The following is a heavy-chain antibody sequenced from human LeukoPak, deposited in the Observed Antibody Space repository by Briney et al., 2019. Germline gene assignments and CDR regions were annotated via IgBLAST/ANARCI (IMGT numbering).Heavy chain of an antibody. V-gene: IGHV3-30*02. Sequence: PGGSLRLSCAASGFTFSSHGMHWVRQAPGEGLEWVAFIRYDGSNKYYADSVKGRFTISRDNSKNTLYLQMNSLRAEDTAVYYCAKDYYGSGSYYNGDTDYWGQGTLVTVSS. D-gene: IGHD3-10*01. CDR3: AKDYYGSGSYYNGDTDY. CDR2: IRYDGSNK. J-gene: IGHJ4*02. CDR1: GFTFSSHG.